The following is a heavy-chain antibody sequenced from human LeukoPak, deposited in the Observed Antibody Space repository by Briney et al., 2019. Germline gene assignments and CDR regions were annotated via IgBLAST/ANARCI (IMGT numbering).Heavy chain of an antibody. CDR1: GFTFSSYA. V-gene: IGHV3-23*01. CDR3: AKDWLGGGRDHDAFDI. J-gene: IGHJ3*02. CDR2: ISGSGGST. Sequence: GGSLRLSCAASGFTFSSYAMSWVRQAPGKGLEWVSVISGSGGSTYYADSVKGRFTISRDNSKNTLYLQMNSLRAEDTAVYYCAKDWLGGGRDHDAFDIWGQGTMVTVSS. D-gene: IGHD2-15*01.